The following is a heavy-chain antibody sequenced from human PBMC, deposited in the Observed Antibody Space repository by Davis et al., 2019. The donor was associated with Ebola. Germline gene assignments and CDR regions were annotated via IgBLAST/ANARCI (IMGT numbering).Heavy chain of an antibody. V-gene: IGHV1-18*01. CDR1: GYTFTSYG. Sequence: ASVKVSCKASGYTFTSYGISWVRQAPGQGLEWMGWISAYNGNTNYAQKLQGRVTMTTDTSTSTAYMELRSLRSDDTAVYYCARDHRADIVVVVASDAFDIWGQGTMVTVSS. D-gene: IGHD2-15*01. CDR2: ISAYNGNT. J-gene: IGHJ3*02. CDR3: ARDHRADIVVVVASDAFDI.